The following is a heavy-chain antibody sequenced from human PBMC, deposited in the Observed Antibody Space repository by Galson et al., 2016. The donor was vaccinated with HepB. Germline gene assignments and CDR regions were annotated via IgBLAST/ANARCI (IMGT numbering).Heavy chain of an antibody. CDR3: AQRGVLGYCTNGGQAEPCTGGFDI. CDR1: GFSLSTTRMG. Sequence: PALVKPTQTLTLTCTFSGFSLSTTRMGVGWIRQSPGKALEWLALIYWDDDTRYSPSLRNRLTITKDASRNQVVLTMTDMDPADSATYYCAQRGVLGYCTNGGQAEPCTGGFDIWGHGTLVTVSS. CDR2: IYWDDDT. D-gene: IGHD2-8*01. J-gene: IGHJ3*02. V-gene: IGHV2-5*02.